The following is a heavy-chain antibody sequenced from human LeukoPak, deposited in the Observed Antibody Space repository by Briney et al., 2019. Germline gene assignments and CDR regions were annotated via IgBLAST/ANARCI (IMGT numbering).Heavy chain of an antibody. CDR1: LYTFTDYY. V-gene: IGHV1-2*02. J-gene: IGHJ6*02. Sequence: ASVNVSCKASLYTFTDYYMHWVRQAAGQGRKWMGWINPNSGGTNYAQKFQGRVTMTRDTSISTAYMELSRLRSDDTAVYYCARAYRSGWPHYDYYGMDVWGQGTTVTVSS. CDR3: ARAYRSGWPHYDYYGMDV. D-gene: IGHD6-19*01. CDR2: INPNSGGT.